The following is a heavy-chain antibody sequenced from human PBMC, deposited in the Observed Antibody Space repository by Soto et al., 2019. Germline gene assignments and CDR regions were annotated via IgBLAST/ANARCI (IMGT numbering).Heavy chain of an antibody. Sequence: GGSLRLSCEASGFTFSDYSMNWVRQAPGKGLEWVSSITGSSSYIYYADSVKGRFTISRDNAKNSLYLQMNSLRAEDTAVYYCARDRKYNWNYDWFDPWGQGTLVTVSS. CDR2: ITGSSSYI. D-gene: IGHD1-7*01. CDR1: GFTFSDYS. V-gene: IGHV3-21*01. CDR3: ARDRKYNWNYDWFDP. J-gene: IGHJ5*02.